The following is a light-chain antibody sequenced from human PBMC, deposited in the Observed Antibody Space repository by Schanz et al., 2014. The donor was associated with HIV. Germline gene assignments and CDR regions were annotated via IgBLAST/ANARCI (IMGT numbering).Light chain of an antibody. J-gene: IGKJ1*01. CDR3: QQFAGSPWT. Sequence: EIVLTQSPATLSLSPGERATLSCRASQSVSSYLAWYQQKPGQAPRLLIYDASNRATGIPDRFRGSGSGTDFTLTITRLEPEDFAVYFCQQFAGSPWTFGQGTKVEIK. CDR1: QSVSSY. CDR2: DAS. V-gene: IGKV3-11*01.